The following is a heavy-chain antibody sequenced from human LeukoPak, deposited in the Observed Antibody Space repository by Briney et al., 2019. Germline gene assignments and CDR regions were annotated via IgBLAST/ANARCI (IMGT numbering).Heavy chain of an antibody. V-gene: IGHV4-38-2*02. D-gene: IGHD2-15*01. Sequence: PSETLSPTCTVSGYSISSGYYWGWIRQPPGKGLEWIGSIYHSGSTYYNPSLKSRVTISVDTSKNQFSLKLSSVTAADTAVYYCAREGYCSGGSCYSGYYYMDVWGKGTTVTVSS. J-gene: IGHJ6*03. CDR2: IYHSGST. CDR1: GYSISSGYY. CDR3: AREGYCSGGSCYSGYYYMDV.